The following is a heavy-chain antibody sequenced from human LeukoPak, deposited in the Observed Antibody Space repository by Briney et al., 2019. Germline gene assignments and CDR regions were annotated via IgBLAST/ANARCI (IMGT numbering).Heavy chain of an antibody. D-gene: IGHD3-22*01. CDR3: ARGGIITPGDI. Sequence: SETLSLTCAVYGGSFSGYYWSWIRQPPGKGLEWIGEINHSGSTNYNPSLKSRVTISVDTSKNQFSLKLSSVTAADTAVYYCARGGIITPGDIWGQGTMVTVSS. CDR2: INHSGST. V-gene: IGHV4-34*01. CDR1: GGSFSGYY. J-gene: IGHJ3*02.